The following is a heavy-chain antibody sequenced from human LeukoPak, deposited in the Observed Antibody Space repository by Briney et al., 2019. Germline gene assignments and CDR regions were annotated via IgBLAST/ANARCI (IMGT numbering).Heavy chain of an antibody. D-gene: IGHD6-19*01. Sequence: PSGTLSLTCAVSSDSISSNNWWNWVRQPPGKGLEWIGEIYHSGITEYNPSLRSRVTISVDKSKNQFSLKLNSVTAADTAVYYCAREHESSGWYSKGSFDYWGQGILVTVSS. J-gene: IGHJ4*02. CDR1: SDSISSNNW. V-gene: IGHV4-4*02. CDR3: AREHESSGWYSKGSFDY. CDR2: IYHSGIT.